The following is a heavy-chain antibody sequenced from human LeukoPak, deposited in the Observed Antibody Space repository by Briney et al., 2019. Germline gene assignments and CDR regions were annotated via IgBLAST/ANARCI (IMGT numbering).Heavy chain of an antibody. CDR2: INPNSGGT. D-gene: IGHD5-18*01. V-gene: IGHV1-2*02. Sequence: ASVKVSCKASGYTFAGYYVHWVRQAPGQGLEWMGWINPNSGGTNSAQKFQGRVTMTRDTSISTAYMELNGLTSDDTAIYYCTRDRPYTATMWFDTWGQGTLVTVSS. CDR1: GYTFAGYY. CDR3: TRDRPYTATMWFDT. J-gene: IGHJ5*02.